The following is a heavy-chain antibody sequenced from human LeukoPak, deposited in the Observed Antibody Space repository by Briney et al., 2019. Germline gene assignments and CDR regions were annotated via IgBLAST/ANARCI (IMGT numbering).Heavy chain of an antibody. CDR3: ARDSGNFQVDY. Sequence: SETLSLTCTVSGGSISSGFYWGWIRQAPGKGLEWIGSIDYSGNTYYIPSLKSRLTISADMSRNQYSLKLSSVTAADTGVYYCARDSGNFQVDYWGLGTLVTASS. CDR1: GGSISSGFY. J-gene: IGHJ4*02. D-gene: IGHD1-26*01. CDR2: IDYSGNT. V-gene: IGHV4-39*02.